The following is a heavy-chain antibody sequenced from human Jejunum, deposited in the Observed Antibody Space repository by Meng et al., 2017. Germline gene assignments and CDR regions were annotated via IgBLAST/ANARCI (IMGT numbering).Heavy chain of an antibody. J-gene: IGHJ4*02. CDR2: MYRNGNT. V-gene: IGHV4-39*07. CDR1: SDSSSRSGAF. Sequence: SETLSLTCIVSSDSSSRSGAFWGWIRQPPGKGLEWIGSMYRNGNTYYNAPLKSRVTVSGDTSKNHFSLRLKSVTAADTAIYYCARKSSYGGNYFFDSWGQGTLVTVSS. D-gene: IGHD2-2*01. CDR3: ARKSSYGGNYFFDS.